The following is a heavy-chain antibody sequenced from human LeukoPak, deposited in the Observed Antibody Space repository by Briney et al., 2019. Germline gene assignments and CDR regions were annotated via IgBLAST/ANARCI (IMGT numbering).Heavy chain of an antibody. CDR3: AREKIKGNRIAEFDY. Sequence: ASVKVSCEASGYTFTTYDINWVRQAAVQGLEWMGWMNPNSGNTGNAQKFQGRVTMTRNTSISTAYMELTSLTSEDTAVYYCAREKIKGNRIAEFDYWGQGTLVTVSS. D-gene: IGHD6-13*01. CDR1: GYTFTTYD. V-gene: IGHV1-8*01. CDR2: MNPNSGNT. J-gene: IGHJ4*02.